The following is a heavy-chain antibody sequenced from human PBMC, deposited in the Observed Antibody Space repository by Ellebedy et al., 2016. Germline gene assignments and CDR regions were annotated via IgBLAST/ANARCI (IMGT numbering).Heavy chain of an antibody. CDR2: ISSSSSYI. CDR3: ARDKMLGVVPAANYAFDI. CDR1: GFTFDDYA. V-gene: IGHV3-21*04. Sequence: GESLKISXAASGFTFDDYAMHWVRQAPGKGLEWVSSISSSSSYIYYADSVKGRFTISRDNAKNSLYLQMNSLRAEDTAVYYCARDKMLGVVPAANYAFDIWGQGTMVTVSS. D-gene: IGHD2-2*01. J-gene: IGHJ3*02.